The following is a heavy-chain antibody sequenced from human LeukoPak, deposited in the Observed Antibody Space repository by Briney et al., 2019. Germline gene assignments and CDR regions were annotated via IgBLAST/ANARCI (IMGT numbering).Heavy chain of an antibody. CDR2: VYYSGST. CDR1: GGSLSSSGYY. Sequence: SETLSLTCTVSGGSLSSSGYYWGWIRQPPGKGLEWIGYVYYSGSTNYNPSLNSRVTTSVDTSKNQFSLKLSSVTAADTAVYYCARGGYDYVWGSAFDYWGQGMLVTVSS. J-gene: IGHJ4*02. V-gene: IGHV4-61*08. D-gene: IGHD3-16*01. CDR3: ARGGYDYVWGSAFDY.